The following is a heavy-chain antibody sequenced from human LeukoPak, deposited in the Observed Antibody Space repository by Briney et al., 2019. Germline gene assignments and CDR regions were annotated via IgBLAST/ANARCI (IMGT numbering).Heavy chain of an antibody. CDR1: GDSVSSNSGT. D-gene: IGHD5-24*01. J-gene: IGHJ4*02. CDR3: ASGYTDV. V-gene: IGHV6-1*01. Sequence: SHTLSLTCVISGDSVSSNSGTWNWIRQSPSRGLEWLGRTYYRSKWYYDYAVALKGRITVNPDTSKNQFSLHLTSVTPEDTAVYYCASGYTDVWGQGTLVTVSS. CDR2: TYYRSKWYY.